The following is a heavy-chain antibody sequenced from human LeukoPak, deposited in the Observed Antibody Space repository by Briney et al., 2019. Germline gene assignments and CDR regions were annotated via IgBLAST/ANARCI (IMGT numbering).Heavy chain of an antibody. D-gene: IGHD6-6*01. J-gene: IGHJ4*02. CDR1: GFTFDDYT. V-gene: IGHV3-43*01. Sequence: PVGSLRLSCAASGFTFDDYTMHWVRQAPGKGLEWVSLISWDGGSTYYADSVKGRFTISRDNSKNSLYLQMNSLRTEDTALYYCAKEGYSSSSRGRYFDYWGQGTLVTVSS. CDR3: AKEGYSSSSRGRYFDY. CDR2: ISWDGGST.